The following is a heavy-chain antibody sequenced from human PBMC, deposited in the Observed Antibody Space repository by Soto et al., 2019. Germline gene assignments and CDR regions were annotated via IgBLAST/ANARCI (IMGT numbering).Heavy chain of an antibody. CDR3: ARQDSSGYYYYGIDV. CDR1: GYSFTSYW. CDR2: IYPGASDT. Sequence: GESLKISCKGSGYSFTSYWIGWVRQMPGKGLEWMGIIYPGASDTRYSPSFQGQVTISADKSISTAYLQWSSLMASDIAMYYCARQDSSGYYYYGIDVWGQGTTVTVSS. D-gene: IGHD6-19*01. V-gene: IGHV5-51*01. J-gene: IGHJ6*02.